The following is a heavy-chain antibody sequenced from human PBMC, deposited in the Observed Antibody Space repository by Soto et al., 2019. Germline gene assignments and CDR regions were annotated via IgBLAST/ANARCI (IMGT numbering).Heavy chain of an antibody. V-gene: IGHV3-23*01. CDR2: ISGSGGST. D-gene: IGHD3-22*01. CDR3: AKDFLPYYYDSSGYMS. CDR1: GFTFSSYA. J-gene: IGHJ5*02. Sequence: GGSLRLSCAASGFTFSSYAMSWVRQAPGKGLEWVSAISGSGGSTYYADSVKGRFTISRDNSKNTLYLQMNSLRAEDTAVYYCAKDFLPYYYDSSGYMSWGQGTLVTVSS.